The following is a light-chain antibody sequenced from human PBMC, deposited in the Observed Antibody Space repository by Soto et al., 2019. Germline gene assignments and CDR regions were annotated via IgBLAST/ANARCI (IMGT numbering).Light chain of an antibody. CDR2: ASS. J-gene: IGKJ1*01. Sequence: DIQMTPSPSSLSASVGDRVTITCRTSQSISIYLNWYQQIPGKAPKLLIYASSNLHTGVPSRFSGSASGTDFTLTISSLQPEDSATYYCQQTCSNPRTFGQGTKVDIK. CDR3: QQTCSNPRT. CDR1: QSISIY. V-gene: IGKV1-39*01.